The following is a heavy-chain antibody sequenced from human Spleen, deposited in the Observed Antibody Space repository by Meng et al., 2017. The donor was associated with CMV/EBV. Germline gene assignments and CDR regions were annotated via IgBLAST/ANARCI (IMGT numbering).Heavy chain of an antibody. Sequence: GGSLRLSCAASGFTFSNYGMNWVRQAPGKGLEWVSFLSSSSTTIYYVDSAKGRFTISRDNAKNSLYLQMNSLRAEDTAVYYCAKCSSTSCRYFDYWGQGTLVTVSS. J-gene: IGHJ4*02. D-gene: IGHD2-2*01. V-gene: IGHV3-48*04. CDR2: LSSSSTTI. CDR3: AKCSSTSCRYFDY. CDR1: GFTFSNYG.